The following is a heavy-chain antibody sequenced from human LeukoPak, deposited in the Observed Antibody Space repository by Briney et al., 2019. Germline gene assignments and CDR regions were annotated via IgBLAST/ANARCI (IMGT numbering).Heavy chain of an antibody. J-gene: IGHJ4*02. CDR1: GFTFSKYW. D-gene: IGHD6-19*01. V-gene: IGHV3-7*01. CDR2: IKEDGSEK. CDR3: ARVQGSSGPGIFEY. Sequence: GGALRLSGAASGFTFSKYWMRWGRQAPGKGLEWVANIKEDGSEKFYVDSVKGRLTICRDKAKNSLYLQMNSLRVEDTAVYYCARVQGSSGPGIFEYWGQGTLVTVSS.